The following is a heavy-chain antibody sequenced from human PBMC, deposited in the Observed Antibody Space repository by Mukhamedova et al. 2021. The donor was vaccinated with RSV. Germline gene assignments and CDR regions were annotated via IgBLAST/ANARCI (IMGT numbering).Heavy chain of an antibody. V-gene: IGHV3-23*01. D-gene: IGHD2-21*01. J-gene: IGHJ3*01. CDR3: AKDEYCGHDCYSGGLHL. CDR2: VSNSGGDT. Sequence: GPGKGLEWVSVVSNSGGDTKYTDSVKGRFTISRDNSKNTLYLQMNSLRAEDTAIYYCAKDEYCGHDCYSGGLHLWGQGTMVTVSS.